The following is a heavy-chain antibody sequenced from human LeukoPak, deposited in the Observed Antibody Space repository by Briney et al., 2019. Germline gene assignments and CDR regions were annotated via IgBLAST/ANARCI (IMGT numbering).Heavy chain of an antibody. Sequence: SGESLKISCKASGYSLTKYWTGWVRQMPEKGLEWMAIIYPGDSDTIDSPSFQGQVIISADKSISTAYLQWSSMKASDTAMYYCARPYSSYWYFDYWGQGTLVTVS. V-gene: IGHV5-51*01. CDR1: GYSLTKYW. J-gene: IGHJ4*02. D-gene: IGHD6-6*01. CDR3: ARPYSSYWYFDY. CDR2: IYPGDSDT.